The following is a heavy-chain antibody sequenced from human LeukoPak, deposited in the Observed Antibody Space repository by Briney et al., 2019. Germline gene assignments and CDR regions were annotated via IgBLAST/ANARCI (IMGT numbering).Heavy chain of an antibody. CDR1: GGSISSSSYY. CDR3: ARQIGDYDAFDI. V-gene: IGHV4-39*01. CDR2: IYYSGST. Sequence: SETLSLTCTVSGGSISSSSYYWGWIRQPPGKGLEWIGSIYYSGSTNYNPSLKSRVTISVDTSKNQFSLKLSSVTAADTAVYYCARQIGDYDAFDIWGQGTMVTVSS. J-gene: IGHJ3*02. D-gene: IGHD4-17*01.